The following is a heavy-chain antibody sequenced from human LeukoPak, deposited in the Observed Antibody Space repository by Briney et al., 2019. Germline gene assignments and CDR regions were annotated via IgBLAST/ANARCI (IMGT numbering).Heavy chain of an antibody. Sequence: GGSLRLSCAASGFTFSSYGMSWVRQAPGKGLEWVSFITTSGATTSYADSVKGRFTISRDNPRNTLYMQMTSVRDKDTALYYCAIMHGYYDGSGYWVQWGQGTLVTVSS. CDR2: ITTSGATT. D-gene: IGHD3-22*01. J-gene: IGHJ4*02. V-gene: IGHV3-23*01. CDR1: GFTFSSYG. CDR3: AIMHGYYDGSGYWVQ.